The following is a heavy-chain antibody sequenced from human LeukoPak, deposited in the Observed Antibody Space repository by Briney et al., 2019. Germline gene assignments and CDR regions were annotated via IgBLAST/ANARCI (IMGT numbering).Heavy chain of an antibody. D-gene: IGHD3-22*01. Sequence: GASVKVSCKAPGYTFANSYIHWVRQAPGQGLEWLGMINPSGGTTYYAPKFQGRATMTRDTSTSTVYMELNSLKSEDTAVFYCVKEAGDYHDSSGFYFLNWGQGTLVTVSS. V-gene: IGHV1-46*01. J-gene: IGHJ4*02. CDR2: INPSGGTT. CDR1: GYTFANSY. CDR3: VKEAGDYHDSSGFYFLN.